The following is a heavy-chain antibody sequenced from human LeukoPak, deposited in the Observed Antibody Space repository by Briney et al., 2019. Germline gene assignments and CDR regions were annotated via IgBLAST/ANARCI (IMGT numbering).Heavy chain of an antibody. CDR2: IYYSGST. CDR1: GGSISSYY. CDR3: ARDLGIAVAGTTMYYYGMDV. V-gene: IGHV4-59*01. Sequence: SETLSLTCTVSGGSISSYYWSWIRQPPGKGLEWIGYIYYSGSTNYNPSLKSRVTISVDTSKNQFSLKLSSVTAADTAVYYCARDLGIAVAGTTMYYYGMDVWGQGTTVTVSS. J-gene: IGHJ6*02. D-gene: IGHD6-19*01.